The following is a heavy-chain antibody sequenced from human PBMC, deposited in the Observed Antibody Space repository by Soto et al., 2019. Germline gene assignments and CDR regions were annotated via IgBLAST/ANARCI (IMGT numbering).Heavy chain of an antibody. V-gene: IGHV4-30-4*01. D-gene: IGHD3-3*01. CDR1: GGSISGDDYF. Sequence: QVQLQESGPGLVKPSQTLSLTCTVSGGSISGDDYFWNWIRQPPGKGLEWIGYIYYSGNTHYNPSLKSRITMSVDTSKNQFSLKLSSVTAADTAVYYCVRDQDCFWSGYIAPEDAFDIWGQGTMVTVSS. J-gene: IGHJ3*02. CDR3: VRDQDCFWSGYIAPEDAFDI. CDR2: IYYSGNT.